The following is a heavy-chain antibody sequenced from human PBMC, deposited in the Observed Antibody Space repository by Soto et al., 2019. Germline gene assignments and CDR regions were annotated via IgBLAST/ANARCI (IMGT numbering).Heavy chain of an antibody. V-gene: IGHV3-23*01. CDR3: GKERSHGQLGGRVY. J-gene: IGHJ4*02. Sequence: EVQLLESGGGLVQPGGSLRLSCAASGFPFSSYAMNWVRQTPGKGLEWVSAISGGGGSTHYADSVKGGFTVSRDNDKTTLFLEMKSLRDEDTAECCWGKERSHGQLGGRVYGGQGTLVAVSS. CDR2: ISGGGGST. D-gene: IGHD3-10*01. CDR1: GFPFSSYA.